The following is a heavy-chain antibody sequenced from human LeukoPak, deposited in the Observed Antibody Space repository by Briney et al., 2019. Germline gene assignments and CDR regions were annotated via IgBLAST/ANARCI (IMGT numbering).Heavy chain of an antibody. D-gene: IGHD3-10*01. Sequence: ASVKVSCKASGYTFTSYDINWVRQATGQGLEWMGWMNPNSGNTGYAQKFQGRVTMTRNTSISTAYMELGSLRSEDTAVYYCARSMVRVYGMDVWGQGTTVTVSS. CDR1: GYTFTSYD. CDR3: ARSMVRVYGMDV. V-gene: IGHV1-8*01. CDR2: MNPNSGNT. J-gene: IGHJ6*02.